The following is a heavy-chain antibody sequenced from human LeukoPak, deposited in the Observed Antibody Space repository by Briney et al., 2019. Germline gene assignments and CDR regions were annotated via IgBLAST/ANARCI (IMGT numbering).Heavy chain of an antibody. J-gene: IGHJ4*02. D-gene: IGHD1-26*01. CDR2: INSDGSGT. CDR3: ARDLGGATGIDY. CDR1: RFTFSSYW. V-gene: IGHV3-74*01. Sequence: GGPLRLSCAASRFTFSSYWMHWVRQAPGKGLVWVSSINSDGSGTSYADSVKGRFTISRDNAKNTLYLQMNSLRAEDTAVYFCARDLGGATGIDYWGQGTLVTVSS.